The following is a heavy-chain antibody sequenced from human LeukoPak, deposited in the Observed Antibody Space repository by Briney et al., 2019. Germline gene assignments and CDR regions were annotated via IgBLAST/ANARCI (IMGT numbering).Heavy chain of an antibody. CDR1: GGSISSYY. J-gene: IGHJ3*02. CDR2: IYYSGTT. D-gene: IGHD3-16*01. V-gene: IGHV4-59*08. Sequence: SETLSLTCTVSGGSISSYYWSWIRQPPGKGLEWIGYIYYSGTTNYNPSLKSRVTISVDTSKNQFSLKPSSVTAADTAVYYCARHARGGRLDAFDIWGQGTVVTVSS. CDR3: ARHARGGRLDAFDI.